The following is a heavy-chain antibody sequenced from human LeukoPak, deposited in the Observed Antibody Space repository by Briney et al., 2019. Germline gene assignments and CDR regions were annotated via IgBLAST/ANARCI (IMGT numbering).Heavy chain of an antibody. CDR2: IKKDGSEE. CDR1: GITYSDFW. D-gene: IGHD4-17*01. Sequence: GGSLRLSCSVSGITYSDFWMNWVRQAPGKGLEWVASIKKDGSEEYYVDSVRGRFTISRDNAQNSLYLQMNSLRDEDTAVYYCASGHYADYDWGQGTLVTVSS. CDR3: ASGHYADYD. V-gene: IGHV3-7*01. J-gene: IGHJ4*02.